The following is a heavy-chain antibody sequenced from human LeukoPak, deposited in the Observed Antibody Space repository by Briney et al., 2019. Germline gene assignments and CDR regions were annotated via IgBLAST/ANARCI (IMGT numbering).Heavy chain of an antibody. D-gene: IGHD1-26*01. J-gene: IGHJ4*02. CDR1: GFTFNNYA. CDR2: ISSSGGST. Sequence: GGSLRLSCSASGFTFNNYAMSWVRQAPRKGLEWVSSISSSGGSTYYADSVKGRFTISRDNAKNSLYLQMNSLRAEDTAVYYCATNPQLHWELLGPYFDYWGQGTLVTVSS. V-gene: IGHV3-23*01. CDR3: ATNPQLHWELLGPYFDY.